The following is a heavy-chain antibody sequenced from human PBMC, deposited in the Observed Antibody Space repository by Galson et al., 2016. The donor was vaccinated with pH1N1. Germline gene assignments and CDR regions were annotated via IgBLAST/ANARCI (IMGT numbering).Heavy chain of an antibody. CDR2: INPSNDVI. CDR3: AKAGAVLRYFDWLFDAFDI. D-gene: IGHD3-9*01. J-gene: IGHJ3*02. V-gene: IGHV1-2*06. CDR1: GYTFTGYY. Sequence: SVKVSCKASGYTFTGYYIHWVRQAPGQGLEWMGRINPSNDVIDYAQNFQGRVTMTRDTSITTVCMELSSLRSDDTAVYYCAKAGAVLRYFDWLFDAFDIWGQGTMVAVSS.